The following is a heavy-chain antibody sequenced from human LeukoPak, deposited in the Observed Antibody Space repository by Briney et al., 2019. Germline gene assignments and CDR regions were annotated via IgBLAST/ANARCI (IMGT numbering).Heavy chain of an antibody. CDR3: ARQLEEQQALMAFDI. Sequence: GESLKISCKGSGYSFTSYWIGWVRQMPGKGLEWMGIIYPGDSDTRYSPSFQGQVTISADKSISTAYLQWSSLKASDTAMYYCARQLEEQQALMAFDIWGQGTMVTVSS. V-gene: IGHV5-51*01. D-gene: IGHD6-13*01. CDR1: GYSFTSYW. J-gene: IGHJ3*02. CDR2: IYPGDSDT.